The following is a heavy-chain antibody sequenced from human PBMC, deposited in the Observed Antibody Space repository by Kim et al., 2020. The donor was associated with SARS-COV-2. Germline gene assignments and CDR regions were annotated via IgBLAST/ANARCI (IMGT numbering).Heavy chain of an antibody. CDR3: AREGWELLTYYYYYGMDV. V-gene: IGHV3-21*01. D-gene: IGHD1-26*01. J-gene: IGHJ6*02. CDR1: GFTFSSYS. Sequence: GGSLRLSCAASGFTFSSYSMNWVRQAPGKGLEWVSSISSSSSYIYYADSVKGRFTISRDNAKNSLYLQMNSLRAEDTAVYYCAREGWELLTYYYYYGMDVWGQGTTVTVSS. CDR2: ISSSSSYI.